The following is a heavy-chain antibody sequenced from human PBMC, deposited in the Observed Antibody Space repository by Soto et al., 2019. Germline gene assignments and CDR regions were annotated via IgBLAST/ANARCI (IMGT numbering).Heavy chain of an antibody. D-gene: IGHD2-2*01. J-gene: IGHJ4*02. V-gene: IGHV3-21*01. Sequence: PGGSLRLSCAASGFTFSSYSMNWVRQAPGKGLEWVSSISSSSSYIYYADSVKGRFTISRDNAKNSLYLQMNSLRAEDTAVYYCARVNLGYCSSTSCYGDWGQGTLVTVSS. CDR3: ARVNLGYCSSTSCYGD. CDR2: ISSSSSYI. CDR1: GFTFSSYS.